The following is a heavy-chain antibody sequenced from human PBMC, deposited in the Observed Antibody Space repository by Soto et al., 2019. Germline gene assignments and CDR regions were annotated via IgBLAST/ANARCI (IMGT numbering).Heavy chain of an antibody. D-gene: IGHD5-12*01. CDR2: IYYSGST. V-gene: IGHV4-39*01. CDR3: ALLNGNIVATAFVDP. CDR1: GGSISSSSYY. Sequence: QLQLQESGPGLVKPSETLSLTCTVSGGSISSSSYYWGWIRQPPGKGLEWIGSIYYSGSTYYNPSLKSRVTISVDTSKNQFSLKLSSVTAADTAVYYCALLNGNIVATAFVDPWGQGTLVTVSS. J-gene: IGHJ5*02.